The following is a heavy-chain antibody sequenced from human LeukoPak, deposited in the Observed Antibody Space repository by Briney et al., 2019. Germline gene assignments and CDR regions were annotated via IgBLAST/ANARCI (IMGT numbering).Heavy chain of an antibody. Sequence: SETLSLTCTVSGGSISSYYWSWIRQPPGKGLERIGYIYYSGSTNYNPSLKSRVTISVDTSKNQSSLKLSSVTAADTAVYYCARYIVGATTMAFDIWGQGTMVTVSS. V-gene: IGHV4-59*01. CDR1: GGSISSYY. D-gene: IGHD1-26*01. J-gene: IGHJ3*02. CDR2: IYYSGST. CDR3: ARYIVGATTMAFDI.